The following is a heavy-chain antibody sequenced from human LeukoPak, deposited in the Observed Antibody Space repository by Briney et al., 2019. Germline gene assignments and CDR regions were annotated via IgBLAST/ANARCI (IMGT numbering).Heavy chain of an antibody. CDR1: DYTFTNYG. J-gene: IGHJ5*02. Sequence: ASVKVSCKASDYTFTNYGVSWVRQAPGQGLEWMGWISAYNGKTYYAQKFQGRVTVTTDTSTSTAYMDLRSLRSDDTAVYYCARKIQLERRGNWFDPRGQGTLVTVSS. V-gene: IGHV1-18*01. D-gene: IGHD1-1*01. CDR3: ARKIQLERRGNWFDP. CDR2: ISAYNGKT.